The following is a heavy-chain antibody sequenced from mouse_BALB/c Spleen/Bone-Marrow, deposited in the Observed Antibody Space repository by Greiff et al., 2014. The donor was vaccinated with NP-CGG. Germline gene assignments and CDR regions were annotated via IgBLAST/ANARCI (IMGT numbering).Heavy chain of an antibody. J-gene: IGHJ3*01. CDR1: GYTFTSYT. Sequence: QVQLQQPGAELARPGASVKMSCKASGYTFTSYTIQWVKRRPGQGLEWVGYIVPSSGYTDYNQKFKDKTTLTADKSSSTAYMQLSSLTSADPAVYYCAREARTGAWFSNWGQGTLVTVSA. V-gene: IGHV1-4*02. CDR3: AREARTGAWFSN. CDR2: IVPSSGYT. D-gene: IGHD4-1*01.